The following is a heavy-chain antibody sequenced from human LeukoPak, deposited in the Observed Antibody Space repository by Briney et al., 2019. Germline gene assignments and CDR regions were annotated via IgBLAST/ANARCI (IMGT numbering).Heavy chain of an antibody. CDR1: GYTFTRYY. V-gene: IGHV1-2*06. D-gene: IGHD3-10*01. J-gene: IGHJ4*02. Sequence: ASVKVSCKASGYTFTRYYMHWVRQAPGQGLEWMGRINPNSGGTNYAQKFQGRVTMTRDTSISTAYMELSRLRSDDRAVYNCARVTMVRGVIIPYDYWGQGTLVTVSS. CDR2: INPNSGGT. CDR3: ARVTMVRGVIIPYDY.